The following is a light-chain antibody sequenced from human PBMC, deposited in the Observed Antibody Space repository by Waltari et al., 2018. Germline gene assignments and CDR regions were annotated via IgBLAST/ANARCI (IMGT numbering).Light chain of an antibody. CDR3: QRYNSYPIT. J-gene: IGKJ3*01. CDR1: QSIGSW. Sequence: DIKMTQSPSTLSASVGDRVTITCRASQSIGSWLAWYQQKPGKAPKLLIYEATSLESGVPSRFSASGSGTEFTLTISSLQPDDFATYYCQRYNSYPITFGPGTKVDI. V-gene: IGKV1-5*03. CDR2: EAT.